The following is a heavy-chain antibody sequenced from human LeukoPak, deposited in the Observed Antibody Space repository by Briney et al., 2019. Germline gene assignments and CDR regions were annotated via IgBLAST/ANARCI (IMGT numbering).Heavy chain of an antibody. J-gene: IGHJ4*02. CDR1: GFTVSSNY. CDR3: ARASTTVPNLLDN. Sequence: PGGSLRLSCAASGFTVSSNYISWVRQAPGKGLLWVSRLSGDGSSTRFADSLKGRFTISRDNAKNTLYLQMNSLRAEDTAVYFCARASTTVPNLLDNWGQGTLVTVSS. D-gene: IGHD4-17*01. V-gene: IGHV3-74*01. CDR2: LSGDGSST.